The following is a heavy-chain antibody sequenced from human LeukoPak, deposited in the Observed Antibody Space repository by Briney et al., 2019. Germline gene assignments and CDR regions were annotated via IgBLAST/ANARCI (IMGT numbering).Heavy chain of an antibody. J-gene: IGHJ3*02. CDR1: GGSISSYY. CDR3: ARDRRESTKPNDAFDI. CDR2: IYYTGST. Sequence: SETLSLTCSVSGGSISSYYWSWIRQSPGKGLEWIGYIYYTGSTNYNPSLESRVTISVDTSTKQLSLKLSSVTAADTAVYYCARDRRESTKPNDAFDIWGQGTMVTVSS. V-gene: IGHV4-59*01. D-gene: IGHD1-1*01.